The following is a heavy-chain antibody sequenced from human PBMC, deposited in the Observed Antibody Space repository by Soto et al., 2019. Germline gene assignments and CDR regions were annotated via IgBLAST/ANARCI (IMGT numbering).Heavy chain of an antibody. D-gene: IGHD3-9*01. CDR2: IYYSGST. Sequence: SETLSLTCTVSGGSISSSSYYWGWIRQPPGKGLEWIGSIYYSGSTYYNPSLKSRVTISVDTSKNQFSLKLSSVTAADTAVYYCARDFIGYFDWLPGRYFDYWGQGTLVTVSS. CDR1: GGSISSSSYY. CDR3: ARDFIGYFDWLPGRYFDY. J-gene: IGHJ4*02. V-gene: IGHV4-39*02.